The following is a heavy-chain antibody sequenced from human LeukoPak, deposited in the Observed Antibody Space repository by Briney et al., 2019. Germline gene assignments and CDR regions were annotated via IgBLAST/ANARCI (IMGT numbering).Heavy chain of an antibody. J-gene: IGHJ4*02. D-gene: IGHD1-14*01. CDR1: GVSINSDY. CDR3: ARQAGGTIGY. V-gene: IGHV4-59*08. CDR2: IYYSGSST. Sequence: SETLSLTCTVSGVSINSDYWSWVRQPPGKGLEWIGYIYYSGSSTNYNPFLKSRVTISIDTSKNQFSLKLSSVTAADTAVYYCARQAGGTIGYWGQGTLVTVSS.